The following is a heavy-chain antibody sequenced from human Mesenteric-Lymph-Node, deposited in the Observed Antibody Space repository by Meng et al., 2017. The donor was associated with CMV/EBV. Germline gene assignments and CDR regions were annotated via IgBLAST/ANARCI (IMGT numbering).Heavy chain of an antibody. CDR1: GGSFSGYS. CDR3: ARGASGWYSKDFDY. D-gene: IGHD6-19*01. CDR2: INHSGST. V-gene: IGHV4-34*01. Sequence: GVYGGSFSGYSWGWIRQPPGKGLEWIGEINHSGSTNYNPSLKSRVTISVDTSKNQFSLKLSSVTAADTAVYYCARGASGWYSKDFDYWGQGTLVTVSS. J-gene: IGHJ4*02.